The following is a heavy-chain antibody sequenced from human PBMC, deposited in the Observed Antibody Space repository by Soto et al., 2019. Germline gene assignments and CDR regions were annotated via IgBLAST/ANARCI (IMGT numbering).Heavy chain of an antibody. CDR3: ARFYSNALYYYYYGMDV. D-gene: IGHD4-4*01. Sequence: ASVKLSCKASGYTFTSYGISWVRQAPGQGLEWMGWISAYNGNTNYAQKLQGRVTMTTDTSTSTAYMELRSLRSDDTAVYYCARFYSNALYYYYYGMDVWGQGTTVTVSS. CDR2: ISAYNGNT. V-gene: IGHV1-18*01. J-gene: IGHJ6*02. CDR1: GYTFTSYG.